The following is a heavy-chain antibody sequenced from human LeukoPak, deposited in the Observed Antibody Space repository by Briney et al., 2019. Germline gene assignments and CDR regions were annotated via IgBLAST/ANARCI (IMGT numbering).Heavy chain of an antibody. D-gene: IGHD6-19*01. Sequence: GGSLRLSCAASGFTVSSSSVNWVRLGPGKGLEWVSVISSDGNTFYAGSVKGRFTISRDNSRNTLSLQRHGLRADDTAVYYCARGQEQFSSPWQWGPRRKNFYYYGMDVWGQGTTVTVSS. J-gene: IGHJ6*02. CDR1: GFTVSSSS. V-gene: IGHV3-66*01. CDR2: ISSDGNT. CDR3: ARGQEQFSSPWQWGPRRKNFYYYGMDV.